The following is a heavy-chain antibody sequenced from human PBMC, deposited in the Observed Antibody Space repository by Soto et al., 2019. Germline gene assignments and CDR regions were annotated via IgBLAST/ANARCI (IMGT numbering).Heavy chain of an antibody. CDR2: IAHNGNT. V-gene: IGHV1-18*01. J-gene: IGHJ6*02. CDR3: ARDRCRYFRYCMDF. CDR1: GHKNSRCG. Sequence: GVPVEASTRVSGHKNSRCGLSCVRQAPGQGIEWMGWIAHNGNTNYARKFQGRLILTIDTSTGTAYMVLRRLRSDDTAVYYCARDRCRYFRYCMDFWPRGPSGVVSS. D-gene: IGHD3-16*02.